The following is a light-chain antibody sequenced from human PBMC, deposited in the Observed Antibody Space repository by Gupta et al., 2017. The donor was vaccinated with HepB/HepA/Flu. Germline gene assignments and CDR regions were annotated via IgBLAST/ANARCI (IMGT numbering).Light chain of an antibody. CDR2: EGS. V-gene: IGLV2-23*01. CDR1: SSDVGSYNL. Sequence: QSALTQPASVSGSPGQSITISCTGTSSDVGSYNLVSWYQQHPGKAPKLMIYEGSKRPSGVSNRLSGSKSGNTASLTISGLQAEDDADYYCCSYAGSDTYVFGTGTKVTVL. CDR3: CSYAGSDTYV. J-gene: IGLJ1*01.